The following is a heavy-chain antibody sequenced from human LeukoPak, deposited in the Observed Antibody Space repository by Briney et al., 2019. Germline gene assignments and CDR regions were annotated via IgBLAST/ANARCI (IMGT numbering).Heavy chain of an antibody. CDR2: IRYDGSNK. Sequence: GGSLRLSCAASGFTFSSYGMHWVRQAPGKGLEWVAFIRYDGSNKYYADSVKGRFTISRDNAKNSLYLQMNSLRAEDTAVYYCARGMSYDAGAGDGYWGQGTLVTVSS. CDR3: ARGMSYDAGAGDGY. D-gene: IGHD5-18*01. CDR1: GFTFSSYG. V-gene: IGHV3-30*02. J-gene: IGHJ4*02.